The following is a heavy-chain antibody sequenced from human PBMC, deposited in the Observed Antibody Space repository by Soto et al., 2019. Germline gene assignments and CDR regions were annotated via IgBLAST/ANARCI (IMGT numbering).Heavy chain of an antibody. V-gene: IGHV4-38-2*01. CDR1: GYSLTSGYY. D-gene: IGHD6-19*01. Sequence: LSLTCAVSGYSLTSGYYCGWIRQPPGKGLEWIGSIYHSGDTYYNPSLKSRVTISVDTSKNHFSLKLTSVTAADTAVYYCARARIVVAGTIVDYWGQGTLVTVSS. J-gene: IGHJ4*02. CDR2: IYHSGDT. CDR3: ARARIVVAGTIVDY.